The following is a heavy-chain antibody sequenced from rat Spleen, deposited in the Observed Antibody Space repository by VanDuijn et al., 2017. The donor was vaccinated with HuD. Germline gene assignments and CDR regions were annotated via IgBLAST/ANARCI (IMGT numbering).Heavy chain of an antibody. CDR2: ISYDGTAT. Sequence: EVQLVESDGGLVQPGGSLKISCSASGFTFSDYYMAWVRQAPTKGLEWVATISYDGTATYYRDSVKGRFTLSRDNAKSTLYLQMGSLRSDDTATYYCVNTYYGYWFGYWGQGTLVTVSS. CDR1: GFTFSDYY. V-gene: IGHV5-7*01. CDR3: VNTYYGYWFGY. D-gene: IGHD1-9*01. J-gene: IGHJ3*01.